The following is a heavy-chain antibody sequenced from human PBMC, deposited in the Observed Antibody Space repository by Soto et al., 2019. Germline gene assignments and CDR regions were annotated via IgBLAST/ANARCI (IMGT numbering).Heavy chain of an antibody. Sequence: GGSLRLSCAASGFTFSSYGMHWVRQAPGKGLEWVAVISYDGSNKYYADSVKGRFTISRDNSKNTLYLQMNSLRAEDTALYYCAKGGFLEWISYGMDVWGQGTTVTVSS. V-gene: IGHV3-30*18. D-gene: IGHD3-3*01. J-gene: IGHJ6*02. CDR2: ISYDGSNK. CDR1: GFTFSSYG. CDR3: AKGGFLEWISYGMDV.